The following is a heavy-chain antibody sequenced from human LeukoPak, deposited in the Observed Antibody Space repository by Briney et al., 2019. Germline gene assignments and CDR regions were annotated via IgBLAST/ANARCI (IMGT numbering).Heavy chain of an antibody. J-gene: IGHJ4*02. V-gene: IGHV1-18*01. CDR3: ARGGSAYYDILKVVAAIGDY. CDR2: ISAYNGNT. CDR1: GYTFTSYG. D-gene: IGHD3-9*01. Sequence: APVKVSCKASGYTFTSYGISWVRQAPGQGLEWMGWISAYNGNTNYAQKPQGRVTMTTDTSTSTAYMELRSLRSDDTAVYYCARGGSAYYDILKVVAAIGDYWGQGTLVTVSS.